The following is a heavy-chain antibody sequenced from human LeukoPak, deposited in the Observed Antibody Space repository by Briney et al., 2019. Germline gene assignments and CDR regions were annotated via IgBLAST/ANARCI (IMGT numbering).Heavy chain of an antibody. CDR1: GGSISSSSYY. CDR3: ARDCSGGSCYYYYMDV. D-gene: IGHD2-15*01. V-gene: IGHV4-39*02. J-gene: IGHJ6*03. Sequence: SETLSLTCTVSGGSISSSSYYWGWIRQPPGKGLEWIGSIYYSGSTYYNPSLKSRVTISVDTSKNQFSLKLSSVTAADTAVYYCARDCSGGSCYYYYMDVWGKGTTVTVSS. CDR2: IYYSGST.